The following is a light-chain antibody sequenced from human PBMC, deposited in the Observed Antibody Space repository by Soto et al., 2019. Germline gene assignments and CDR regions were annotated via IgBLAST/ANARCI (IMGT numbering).Light chain of an antibody. Sequence: QSALTQPASVSGSPGQSITISCTGTSSDVGAYNYVSWYEQHPGKDPKLMIYDVTDRTTGVSNRLSGSKSGNTAFLTISGLEAEGEADYYSSSFTRSNPYVFGTGTKVTVL. CDR2: DVT. CDR3: SSFTRSNPYV. CDR1: SSDVGAYNY. V-gene: IGLV2-14*03. J-gene: IGLJ1*01.